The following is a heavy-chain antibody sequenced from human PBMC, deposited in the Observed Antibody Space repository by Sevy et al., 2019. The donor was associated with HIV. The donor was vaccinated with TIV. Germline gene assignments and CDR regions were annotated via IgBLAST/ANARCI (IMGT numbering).Heavy chain of an antibody. CDR2: INRDGSST. CDR3: ARGRDCGGGSCDGYHYYGMDV. CDR1: GFTFSDSW. J-gene: IGHJ6*02. Sequence: GALRLSCEASGFTFSDSWMHWVRQAPGKGLVWVSRINRDGSSTDYADSVKVRFTISRDNAKKTLYLQMNSLRAEDTAVYYCARGRDCGGGSCDGYHYYGMDVWGRGTTVTVSS. V-gene: IGHV3-74*01. D-gene: IGHD2-15*01.